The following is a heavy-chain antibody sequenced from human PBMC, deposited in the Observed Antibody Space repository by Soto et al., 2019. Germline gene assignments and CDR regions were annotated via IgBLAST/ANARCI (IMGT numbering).Heavy chain of an antibody. CDR3: ARAYCGGDCRQYYYYGMDV. Sequence: QVQLVQSGAEVKKPGASVKVSYKASGYTFTSYYMHWVRQAPGQGLEWMGIINPSGGSTSYAQKFQGRVTMTRDTSTSTVYMELSSLRSEDTAVYYCARAYCGGDCRQYYYYGMDVWGQGTTVTVSS. CDR2: INPSGGST. D-gene: IGHD2-21*02. V-gene: IGHV1-46*01. J-gene: IGHJ6*02. CDR1: GYTFTSYY.